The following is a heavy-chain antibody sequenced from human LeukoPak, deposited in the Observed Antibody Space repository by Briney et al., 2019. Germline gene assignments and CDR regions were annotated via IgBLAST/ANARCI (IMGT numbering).Heavy chain of an antibody. V-gene: IGHV3-23*01. D-gene: IGHD3-10*01. CDR1: GFTFSSYA. Sequence: GGSLRLSCAASGFTFSSYAMSWVRQAPGKGLEWVSVISNSGGSTFYADPVKGRFTISRDNSKNTLYLQMNSLRAEDTAVYYCAKRASGSGTSLYYFDYWGQGTLVTVSS. J-gene: IGHJ4*02. CDR3: AKRASGSGTSLYYFDY. CDR2: ISNSGGST.